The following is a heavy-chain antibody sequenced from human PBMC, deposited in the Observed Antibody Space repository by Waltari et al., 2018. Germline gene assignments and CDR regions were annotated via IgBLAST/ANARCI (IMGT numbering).Heavy chain of an antibody. J-gene: IGHJ4*02. CDR2: INHSGST. Sequence: QVQLQQWGAGLLKPSETLSLTCAVYGGSFSGYYWSWIRQPPGKGLEWIGEINHSGSTNYNPSLKGRVTISVDTSKNQFSLKLTSVTAADTAVYYCARVGSSWTFDYWGQGTLVTVSS. CDR3: ARVGSSWTFDY. D-gene: IGHD6-13*01. V-gene: IGHV4-34*01. CDR1: GGSFSGYY.